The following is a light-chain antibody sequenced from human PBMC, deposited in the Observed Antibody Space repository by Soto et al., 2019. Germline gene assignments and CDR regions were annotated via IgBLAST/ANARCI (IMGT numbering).Light chain of an antibody. V-gene: IGKV3-20*01. J-gene: IGKJ1*01. Sequence: EIVLTQSPGSLSLSLGERATLSCRASQSVDSAFFAWYQQKPGQPPRLLMYGASRRATGIPDRFSGSGSGTDITLTISRLEPEDFAGYYCQQDASSLTFGQGTKVEI. CDR1: QSVDSAF. CDR2: GAS. CDR3: QQDASSLT.